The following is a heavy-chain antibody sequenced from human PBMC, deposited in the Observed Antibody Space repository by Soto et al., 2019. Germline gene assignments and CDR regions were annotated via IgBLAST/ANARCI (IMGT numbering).Heavy chain of an antibody. J-gene: IGHJ6*02. V-gene: IGHV1-69*13. D-gene: IGHD2-2*01. Sequence: SVKVSCKASGGTFSSYAISWVRQAPGQGLEWMGGIIPIFGTANYAQKFQGRVTITADESTSTAYMELSSLRSEDTAVYYCARDHCSSTSCYYYYGMDVWGQGTTVTLSS. CDR1: GGTFSSYA. CDR2: IIPIFGTA. CDR3: ARDHCSSTSCYYYYGMDV.